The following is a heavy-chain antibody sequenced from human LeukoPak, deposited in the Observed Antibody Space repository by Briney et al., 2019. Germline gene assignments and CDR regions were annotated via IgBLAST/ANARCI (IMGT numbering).Heavy chain of an antibody. CDR1: GGSISSYY. Sequence: PSETLSLTCTVSGGSISSYYWSWIRQPPGKGLEWIGYIYYSGSTYYNPSLKSRVTISVDTSKNQFSLKLSSVTAADTAVYYCAREYYYDSSGEGFDYWGQGTLVTVSS. D-gene: IGHD3-22*01. V-gene: IGHV4-59*12. CDR2: IYYSGST. J-gene: IGHJ4*02. CDR3: AREYYYDSSGEGFDY.